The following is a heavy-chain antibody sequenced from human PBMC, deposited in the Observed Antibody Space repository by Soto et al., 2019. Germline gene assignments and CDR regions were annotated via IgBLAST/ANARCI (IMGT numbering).Heavy chain of an antibody. CDR3: ARDTYYYDSSDHFSADAFDI. CDR2: ISNDGSST. D-gene: IGHD3-22*01. Sequence: EVQLVESGGGLVQTGGSLRLSCAASGFASSSYWIHWVRQAPGKGLVWVSRISNDGSSTNYADSVKGRFTISRDNAKNTVYLQMNSLRAEDTAVYYCARDTYYYDSSDHFSADAFDIWGQGTMVTVSS. J-gene: IGHJ3*02. V-gene: IGHV3-74*01. CDR1: GFASSSYW.